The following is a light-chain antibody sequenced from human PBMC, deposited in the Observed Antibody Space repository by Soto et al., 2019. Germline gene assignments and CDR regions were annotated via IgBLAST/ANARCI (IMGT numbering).Light chain of an antibody. CDR2: AAS. CDR3: QQLNSYPIT. J-gene: IGKJ5*01. CDR1: QGLSSD. V-gene: IGKV1-9*01. Sequence: DIQLTQSPSFLSASVGDRVTITCRASQGLSSDLAWYQQKPGKAPKLLIYAASTLQSGVPSRFSGRGSGTEFTLANSTLQPEDFATSYCQQLNSYPITFGQGTRLEIK.